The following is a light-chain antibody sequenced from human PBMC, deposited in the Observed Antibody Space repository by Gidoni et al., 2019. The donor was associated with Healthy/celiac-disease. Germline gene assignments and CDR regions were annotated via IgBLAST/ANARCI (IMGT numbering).Light chain of an antibody. CDR2: DAS. V-gene: IGKV3D-20*01. J-gene: IGKJ1*01. CDR1: QSVSSSY. Sequence: IVLTQSPATLSLSPGERATLSCGASQSVSSSYLAWYQQKPGRAPRLLIYDASSRATGIPDRFSGSGSGTDFTLTISRLEPEDFAVYYCQQYGSSPPTFGQGTKVEIK. CDR3: QQYGSSPPT.